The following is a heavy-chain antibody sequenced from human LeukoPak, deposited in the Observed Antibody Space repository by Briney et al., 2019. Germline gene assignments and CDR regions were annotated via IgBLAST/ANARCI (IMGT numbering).Heavy chain of an antibody. CDR3: ARDRIRAAAGTISY. CDR2: INPNSGGT. CDR1: GYTFTGYY. V-gene: IGHV1-2*02. Sequence: ASVKVSCKASGYTFTGYYMHWVRQAPGQGLEWMGWINPNSGGTNYAQKFQGRVTMTRDTSISTAYMELSRLRSDDTAVYYCARDRIRAAAGTISYWGQGTLVTVSS. D-gene: IGHD6-13*01. J-gene: IGHJ4*02.